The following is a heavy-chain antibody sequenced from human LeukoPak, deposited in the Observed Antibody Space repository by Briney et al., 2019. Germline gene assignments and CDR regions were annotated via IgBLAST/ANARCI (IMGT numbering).Heavy chain of an antibody. D-gene: IGHD6-19*01. CDR1: GGSFSGYY. J-gene: IGHJ6*03. V-gene: IGHV4-34*01. CDR3: ARAQAVAGSNCYYMDV. CDR2: INHSGST. Sequence: SETLSLTCAVYGGSFSGYYWSWIRQPPGKGLEWIGEINHSGSTNYNPSLKSRVTISVDTSKNQFSLKLSSVTAADTAVYYCARAQAVAGSNCYYMDVWGKGTTVTVSS.